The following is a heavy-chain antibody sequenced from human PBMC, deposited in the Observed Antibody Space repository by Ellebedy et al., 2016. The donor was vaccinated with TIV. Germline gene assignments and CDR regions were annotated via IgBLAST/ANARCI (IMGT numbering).Heavy chain of an antibody. CDR3: AKGTDYFYYYMDV. J-gene: IGHJ6*03. Sequence: GGSLRLXXAASGFTFSNYGMHWVRQAPGKGLEWVAVISYDGSNKFYADSVKGRFTISGDNSKNTLYLQMISLRAEDTAVYYCAKGTDYFYYYMDVWGKGTTVTVSS. CDR2: ISYDGSNK. CDR1: GFTFSNYG. V-gene: IGHV3-30*18. D-gene: IGHD3-10*01.